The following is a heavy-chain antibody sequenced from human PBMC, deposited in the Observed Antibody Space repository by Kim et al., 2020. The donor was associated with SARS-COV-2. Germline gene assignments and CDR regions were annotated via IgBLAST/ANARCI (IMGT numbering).Heavy chain of an antibody. CDR2: ISYDGSNK. V-gene: IGHV3-30*04. CDR1: GFTFSSYA. D-gene: IGHD4-17*01. CDR3: ARDRTHEDYGDNPKPHYYYGMDV. J-gene: IGHJ6*02. Sequence: GGSLRLSCAASGFTFSSYAMHWVRQAPGKGLEWVAVISYDGSNKYYADSVKGRFTISRDNSKNTLYLQMNSLRAEDTAVYYCARDRTHEDYGDNPKPHYYYGMDVWGQGTTVTVSS.